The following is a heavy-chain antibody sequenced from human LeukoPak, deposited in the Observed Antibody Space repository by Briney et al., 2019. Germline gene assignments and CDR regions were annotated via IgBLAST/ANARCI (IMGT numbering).Heavy chain of an antibody. D-gene: IGHD3-3*01. Sequence: GGSLRLSCAASGFTFSSYALSWVRQAPGKGLEWVSAISGSGGSTYYADSVKGRFTISRDNSKNTLYLQMNSLRAEDTAVYYCAKGYSDFWSGHYYFDYWGQGTLVTVSS. CDR3: AKGYSDFWSGHYYFDY. V-gene: IGHV3-23*01. CDR2: ISGSGGST. CDR1: GFTFSSYA. J-gene: IGHJ4*02.